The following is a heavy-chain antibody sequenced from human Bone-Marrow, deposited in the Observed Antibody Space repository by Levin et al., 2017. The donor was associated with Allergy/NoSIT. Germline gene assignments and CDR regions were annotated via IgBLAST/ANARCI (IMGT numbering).Heavy chain of an antibody. V-gene: IGHV4-4*02. D-gene: IGHD6-6*01. J-gene: IGHJ6*03. Sequence: GSLRLSCAVSGGSISSSNWWIWVRQPPRKGLEWIGEIFHSGATNYNPSLKSRLTISVDESKNQFSLRLSSVTAADTGVYYCASERSSSYGLMYVWGKGTTVTVSS. CDR2: IFHSGAT. CDR3: ASERSSSYGLMYV. CDR1: GGSISSSNW.